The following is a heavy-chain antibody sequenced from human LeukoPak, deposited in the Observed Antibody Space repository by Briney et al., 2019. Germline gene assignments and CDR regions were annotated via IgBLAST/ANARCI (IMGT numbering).Heavy chain of an antibody. J-gene: IGHJ5*02. D-gene: IGHD3-16*01. CDR1: GFTFSSYE. CDR2: ISSSGSTI. Sequence: GGSLRLSCAASGFTFSSYEMNWVRQAPGKGLEWVSYISSSGSTIYYADSVKGRFTISRDNAKNSLYLQMNSLRAEDTAVYYCARDLMGGDNWFDPWGQGTLVTVSS. CDR3: ARDLMGGDNWFDP. V-gene: IGHV3-48*03.